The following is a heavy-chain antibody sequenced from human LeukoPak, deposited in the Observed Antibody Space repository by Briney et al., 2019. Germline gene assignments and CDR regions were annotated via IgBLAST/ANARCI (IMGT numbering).Heavy chain of an antibody. CDR3: ARRRSSGWYEAHAFDI. V-gene: IGHV1-69*05. CDR1: VDTFSSYA. D-gene: IGHD6-19*01. J-gene: IGHJ3*02. CDR2: IIPIFGTA. Sequence: SVKVSCKASVDTFSSYAISWVRQAPGQGLEWMGRIIPIFGTANYAQKFQGRVTITTDESTSTAYMELSSLRSEDTAVYYCARRRSSGWYEAHAFDIWGQGTMVTVSS.